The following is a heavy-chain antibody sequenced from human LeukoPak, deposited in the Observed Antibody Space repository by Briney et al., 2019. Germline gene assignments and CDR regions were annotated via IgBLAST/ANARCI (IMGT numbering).Heavy chain of an antibody. D-gene: IGHD1-26*01. J-gene: IGHJ4*02. V-gene: IGHV3-21*04. CDR2: ISWNSGSI. CDR3: VRDRGTYRPIDY. Sequence: GGSLRLSCAASGFTFSSYSMNWVRQAPGKGLEWVSGISWNSGSIGYADSVKGRFTISRDNAKNSLYLQMNSLRAEDTAIYYCVRDRGTYRPIDYWGQGTLVTVSS. CDR1: GFTFSSYS.